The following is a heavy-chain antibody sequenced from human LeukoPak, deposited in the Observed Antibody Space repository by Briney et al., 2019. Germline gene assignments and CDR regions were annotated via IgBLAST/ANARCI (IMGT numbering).Heavy chain of an antibody. D-gene: IGHD3-3*01. J-gene: IGHJ3*02. CDR1: GFTFSDYY. V-gene: IGHV3-11*01. Sequence: PGGSLRLSCAASGFTFSDYYMSWIRQAPGKGLEWVSYISSSGSTIYYADSVKGRFTISRDNAKNSLYLQMNSLRAEDTAVYYCARAPLRFLEWLLPADAFDIWGQGTMVTVSS. CDR2: ISSSGSTI. CDR3: ARAPLRFLEWLLPADAFDI.